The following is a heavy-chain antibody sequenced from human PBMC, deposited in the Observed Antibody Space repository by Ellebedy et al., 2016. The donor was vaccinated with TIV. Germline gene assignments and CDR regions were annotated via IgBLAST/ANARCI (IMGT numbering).Heavy chain of an antibody. D-gene: IGHD2-15*01. Sequence: GESLKISCVASGFSFSNYHMQWVRQAPGKGLEWVALISYDGTETYYGDSVKGRLNISRDNSKNTVYLQMSSLRADDTAVYFCARETLRREGGYVYHGMDVWGQGTTVAVS. CDR1: GFSFSNYH. V-gene: IGHV3-30*03. CDR3: ARETLRREGGYVYHGMDV. CDR2: ISYDGTET. J-gene: IGHJ6*02.